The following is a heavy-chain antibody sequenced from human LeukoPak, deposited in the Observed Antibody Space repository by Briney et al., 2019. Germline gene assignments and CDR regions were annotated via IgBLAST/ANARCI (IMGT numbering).Heavy chain of an antibody. CDR1: GYTFTSYY. CDR3: ARSYYYDSSGELDY. V-gene: IGHV1-18*04. CDR2: ISAYNGNT. Sequence: ASVKVSCKASGYTFTSYYMHWVRQAPGQGLEWMGWISAYNGNTNYAQKLQGRVTMTTDTSTSTAYMELRSLRSDDTAVYYCARSYYYDSSGELDYWGQGTLVTVSS. D-gene: IGHD3-22*01. J-gene: IGHJ4*02.